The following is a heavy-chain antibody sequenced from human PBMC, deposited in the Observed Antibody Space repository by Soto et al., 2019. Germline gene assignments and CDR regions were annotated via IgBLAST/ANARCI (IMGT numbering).Heavy chain of an antibody. V-gene: IGHV1-18*01. Sequence: ASVKVSCKXSGYTFTSYGISWVRQAPGQGLEWMGWISAYNGNTNYAQKLQGRVTMTTDTSTSTAYMELRSLRSDDTAVYYCARAMVRGWGDYYYGMDVWGQGTTVTVSS. CDR1: GYTFTSYG. CDR3: ARAMVRGWGDYYYGMDV. D-gene: IGHD3-10*01. CDR2: ISAYNGNT. J-gene: IGHJ6*02.